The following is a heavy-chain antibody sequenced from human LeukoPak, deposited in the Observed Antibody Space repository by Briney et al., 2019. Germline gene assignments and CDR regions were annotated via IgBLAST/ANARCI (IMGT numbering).Heavy chain of an antibody. V-gene: IGHV3-7*03. CDR2: IKQDASER. CDR1: GFTFDDYT. Sequence: RGSLRLSCAASGFTFDDYTMHWVRQAPGKGLEWVANIKQDASERYYVGSVRGRFTISRDNAKNSLFLQINSLRAEDTAVYYCARDMRGVVGATTAFDFWGQGTMVTVSS. CDR3: ARDMRGVVGATTAFDF. D-gene: IGHD1-26*01. J-gene: IGHJ3*01.